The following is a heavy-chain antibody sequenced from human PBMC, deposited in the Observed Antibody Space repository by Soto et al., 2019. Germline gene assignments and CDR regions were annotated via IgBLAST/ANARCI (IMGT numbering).Heavy chain of an antibody. V-gene: IGHV3-30-3*01. J-gene: IGHJ1*01. D-gene: IGHD3-22*01. Sequence: GGSLRLSCAASGFTYSTYTMHWVRQAPGKGLEWVAVISYDGNNKFYADSVKGRFTISRDSTKQTLYLQMNSLRPDDTAMYYCARDSYYYDSRAPAQHWGQGTLVTVSS. CDR3: ARDSYYYDSRAPAQH. CDR1: GFTYSTYT. CDR2: ISYDGNNK.